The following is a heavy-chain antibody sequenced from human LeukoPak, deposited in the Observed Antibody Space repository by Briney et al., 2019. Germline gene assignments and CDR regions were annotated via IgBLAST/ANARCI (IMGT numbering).Heavy chain of an antibody. CDR3: ASALSGSYAAFDY. CDR2: ISYDGSNK. CDR1: GFTFSSYG. D-gene: IGHD1-26*01. Sequence: GGSLRLSCAASGFTFSSYGMHWVRQAPGKGLEWVAVISYDGSNKYYADSVKGRFTISRDNAKNSLYLQMNSLRAEDTAVYYCASALSGSYAAFDYWGQGTLVTVSS. V-gene: IGHV3-30*03. J-gene: IGHJ4*02.